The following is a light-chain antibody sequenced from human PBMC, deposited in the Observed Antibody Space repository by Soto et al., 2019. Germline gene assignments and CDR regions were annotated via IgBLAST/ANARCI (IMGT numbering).Light chain of an antibody. Sequence: EIVLTQSPATLSLSPGERATLSCRASQSVGSYFAWYQQKPGQAPRLLIYDAFSRDTGIPPRSSGSGSGTDFTPTISSLETEDFAVYYCQQRSSWPLTFGGGTMVEIK. V-gene: IGKV3-11*01. J-gene: IGKJ4*01. CDR3: QQRSSWPLT. CDR1: QSVGSY. CDR2: DAF.